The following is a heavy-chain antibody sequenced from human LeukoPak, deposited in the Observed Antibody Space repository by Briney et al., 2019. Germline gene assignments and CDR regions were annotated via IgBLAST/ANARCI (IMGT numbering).Heavy chain of an antibody. CDR2: INPSGGST. Sequence: GASVKVSCKASGYTFTSYYMHWVRQAPGQGLEWMGIINPSGGSTSYAQKFQGRVTMTTDTSTSTAYMELRSLRSDDTAVYYCATGASGYFDYWGQGTLVTVSS. J-gene: IGHJ4*02. D-gene: IGHD1-1*01. CDR3: ATGASGYFDY. V-gene: IGHV1-46*01. CDR1: GYTFTSYY.